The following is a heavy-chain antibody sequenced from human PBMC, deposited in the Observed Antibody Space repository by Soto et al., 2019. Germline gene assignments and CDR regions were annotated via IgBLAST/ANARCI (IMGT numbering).Heavy chain of an antibody. CDR1: GYTFSSQY. V-gene: IGHV1-46*01. D-gene: IGHD6-19*01. CDR3: ARDGLVAGYYYYGMDV. Sequence: ASVKVSCKASGYTFSSQYMNWVRQAPGQGLEWMGIINPSGGSTSSAQKFQGRLTLTTDISTSTVYMELSSLRSEDTAVYYCARDGLVAGYYYYGMDVWGQGTTVTVSS. J-gene: IGHJ6*02. CDR2: INPSGGST.